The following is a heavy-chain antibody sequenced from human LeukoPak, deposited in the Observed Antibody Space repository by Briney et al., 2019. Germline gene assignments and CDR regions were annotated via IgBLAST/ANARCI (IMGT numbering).Heavy chain of an antibody. J-gene: IGHJ6*03. Sequence: ASVKVSCKASGYTFTGYYMHWVRQAPGQGLEWMGWINPNSGGTNYAQKFQGRVTMTRDTSISTAYMELSRLRSDDTAVYYCARVPGGISMIVVGSYYMDVWGKGTTVTVSS. V-gene: IGHV1-2*02. CDR3: ARVPGGISMIVVGSYYMDV. D-gene: IGHD3-22*01. CDR2: INPNSGGT. CDR1: GYTFTGYY.